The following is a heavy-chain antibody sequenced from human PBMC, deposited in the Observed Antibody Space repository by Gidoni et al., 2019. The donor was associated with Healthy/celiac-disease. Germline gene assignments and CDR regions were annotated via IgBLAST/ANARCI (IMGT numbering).Heavy chain of an antibody. CDR1: GYSFTSYW. CDR2: IDPSYSYT. CDR3: ARHSRDGYNYDLYYFDY. D-gene: IGHD5-12*01. V-gene: IGHV5-10-1*03. J-gene: IGHJ4*02. Sequence: EVQLVQSGAEVTKPGESLRISCKGSGYSFTSYWISWVRQMPGKGLEWMGRIDPSYSYTNYSPSFQGHVTISADKSISTAYLQWSSLKASDTAMYYCARHSRDGYNYDLYYFDYWGQGTLVTVSS.